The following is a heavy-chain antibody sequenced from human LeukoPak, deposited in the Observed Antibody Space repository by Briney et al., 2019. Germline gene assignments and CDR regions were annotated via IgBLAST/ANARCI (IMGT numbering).Heavy chain of an antibody. Sequence: SETLSLTCTVSGGSISISPFCWGWIRQPPGKGLEWIGTISYSGRTYYSPSLKSRVAISVDTSKNQFSLKLSSVTAADTSLYYCARQGCSRTSCYSDCWGQGTLVTVSS. V-gene: IGHV4-39*01. CDR1: GGSISISPFC. J-gene: IGHJ4*02. CDR3: ARQGCSRTSCYSDC. CDR2: ISYSGRT. D-gene: IGHD2-2*01.